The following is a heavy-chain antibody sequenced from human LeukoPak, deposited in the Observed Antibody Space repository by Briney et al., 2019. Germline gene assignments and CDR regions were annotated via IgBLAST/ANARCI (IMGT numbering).Heavy chain of an antibody. CDR3: ARSDVVVVTATTHFDY. Sequence: GASVKVSCKASGYTFTAYYIHWVRQAPGQGLEWMGWINPNSGGTNYAQNFQGRVTMTSDTSIYTTHMELSRLRSDDTAVYYCARSDVVVVTATTHFDYWGQGTLVTVSS. CDR1: GYTFTAYY. J-gene: IGHJ4*02. V-gene: IGHV1-2*02. D-gene: IGHD2-15*01. CDR2: INPNSGGT.